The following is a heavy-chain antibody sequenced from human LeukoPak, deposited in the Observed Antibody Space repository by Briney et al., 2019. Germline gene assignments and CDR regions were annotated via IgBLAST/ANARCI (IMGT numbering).Heavy chain of an antibody. D-gene: IGHD3-10*01. CDR1: GYTFTSYD. CDR3: ARGRGSGSYYNELFFDY. Sequence: ASVKVSCKASGYTFTSYDINWVRQATGQGLEWMGWMNPNSGNTGYAQKFQGRVTMTRNTSISTAYKELSSLRSEDTAVYYCARGRGSGSYYNELFFDYWGQGTLVTVSS. CDR2: MNPNSGNT. J-gene: IGHJ4*02. V-gene: IGHV1-8*01.